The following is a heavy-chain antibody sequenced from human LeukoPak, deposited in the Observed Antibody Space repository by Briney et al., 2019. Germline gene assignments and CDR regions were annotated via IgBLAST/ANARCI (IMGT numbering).Heavy chain of an antibody. CDR2: ISHDGNTG. CDR1: KFMFSAYN. CDR3: ARGFNWAFDY. V-gene: IGHV3-30-3*01. D-gene: IGHD3-16*01. J-gene: IGHJ4*02. Sequence: GRSLRLSCAASKFMFSAYNMHWVRQAPGKGLEWLAIISHDGNTGHYADSVKGRFTISRDNSKDTVDLQMNSLRADDTAVYYCARGFNWAFDYWGQGTLVTVSS.